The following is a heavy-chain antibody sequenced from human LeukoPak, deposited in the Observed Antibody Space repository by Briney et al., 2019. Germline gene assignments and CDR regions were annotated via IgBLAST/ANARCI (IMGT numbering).Heavy chain of an antibody. D-gene: IGHD6-13*01. V-gene: IGHV1-69*13. CDR1: GDNFNNYV. CDR2: IIPVFGTV. Sequence: SVKVSCTASGDNFNNYVISWVRQAPGQGLEWMGGIIPVFGTVKYAQKFQGRVTITADESTRTAYMELDSLKSSDTALYFCEAAGGSNWYIYWGQGTRVTVSS. CDR3: EAAGGSNWYIY. J-gene: IGHJ4*02.